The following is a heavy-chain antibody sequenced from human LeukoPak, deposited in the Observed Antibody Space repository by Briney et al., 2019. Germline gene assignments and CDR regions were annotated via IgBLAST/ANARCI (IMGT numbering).Heavy chain of an antibody. D-gene: IGHD6-25*01. CDR3: ARAGGPYDY. CDR2: INPNSGGT. CDR1: GYTFTGFY. Sequence: ASVKVSCKASGYTFTGFYIHWVRQAPGQGLEWLGWINPNSGGTNYAQRFQGRVTMTRDTSISTAYMELSGLKSDDTAVYYCARAGGPYDYWGQGTLVTVSS. J-gene: IGHJ4*02. V-gene: IGHV1-2*02.